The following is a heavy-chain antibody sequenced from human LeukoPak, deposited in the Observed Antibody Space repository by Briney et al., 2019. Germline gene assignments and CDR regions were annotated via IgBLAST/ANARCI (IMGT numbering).Heavy chain of an antibody. D-gene: IGHD6-19*01. V-gene: IGHV1-8*02. CDR1: GYTFTSYY. J-gene: IGHJ4*02. Sequence: ASVKVSCKASGYTFTSYYMHWVRQAPGQGLEWMGWMDPNSGNTGYAQKFQGRVTMTRNTSIGTAYMELSSLRSEDTATYYCARALSGCILCFDYWGQGTLVTVSS. CDR2: MDPNSGNT. CDR3: ARALSGCILCFDY.